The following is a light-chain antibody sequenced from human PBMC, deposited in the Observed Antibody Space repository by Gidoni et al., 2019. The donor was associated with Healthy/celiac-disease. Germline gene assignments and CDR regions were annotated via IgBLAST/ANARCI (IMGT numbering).Light chain of an antibody. Sequence: EMVLTQSPATLSLSPGERTTLSCRASQGVRSYLAWYQQKPGQAPRLLTYDASNSATGIPARFSVSGSGTDFTLTISSLEPEDFAVYYCQHRSNWPPYTFXQXTQLEIK. CDR1: QGVRSY. J-gene: IGKJ2*01. CDR3: QHRSNWPPYT. CDR2: DAS. V-gene: IGKV3-11*01.